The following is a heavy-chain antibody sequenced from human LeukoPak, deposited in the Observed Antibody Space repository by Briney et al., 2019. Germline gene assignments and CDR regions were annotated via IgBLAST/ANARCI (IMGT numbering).Heavy chain of an antibody. Sequence: SEALSLTCTVSGVSINDYFWNWIRQTPGKGLEWIGYTHHRGNTNYNSSLASRVTISVDTSKNQFSLKLSSVTAADTAVYYCAGEPDYGGNSGDWFDPWGQGTLVTVSS. V-gene: IGHV4-59*12. CDR2: THHRGNT. CDR1: GVSINDYF. J-gene: IGHJ5*02. CDR3: AGEPDYGGNSGDWFDP. D-gene: IGHD4-23*01.